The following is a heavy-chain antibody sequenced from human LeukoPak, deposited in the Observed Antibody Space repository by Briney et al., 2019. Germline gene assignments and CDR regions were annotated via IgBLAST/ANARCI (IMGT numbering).Heavy chain of an antibody. CDR2: ISGSSGST. D-gene: IGHD2-21*02. Sequence: GGSLRLSCAASGFTFSSYAMSWVRQAPGKGLEWVSAISGSSGSTYYADSVKGRFTIARDNSKNTLYLQMNSLRAEDTAVYYCAKAPNVVTAIFGYWGQGTLVTVSS. V-gene: IGHV3-23*01. CDR3: AKAPNVVTAIFGY. J-gene: IGHJ4*02. CDR1: GFTFSSYA.